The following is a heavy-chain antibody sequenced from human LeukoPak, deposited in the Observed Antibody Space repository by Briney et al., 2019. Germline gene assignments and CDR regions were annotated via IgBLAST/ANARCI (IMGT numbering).Heavy chain of an antibody. Sequence: SVKVSCKASGGTFSIYAISWVRQAPGQGLEWMGRIIPILGIANYAQKFQGRVTITADKSTSTAYMELSSLRSEDTAVYYCAGRCGGDCYGDFDYWGQGTLVTVSS. CDR3: AGRCGGDCYGDFDY. V-gene: IGHV1-69*04. CDR2: IIPILGIA. J-gene: IGHJ4*02. CDR1: GGTFSIYA. D-gene: IGHD2-21*01.